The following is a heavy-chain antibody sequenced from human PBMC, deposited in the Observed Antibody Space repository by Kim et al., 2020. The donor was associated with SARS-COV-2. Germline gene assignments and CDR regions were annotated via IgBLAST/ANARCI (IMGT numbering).Heavy chain of an antibody. J-gene: IGHJ5*02. D-gene: IGHD6-25*01. CDR2: IFPDHSHT. CDR3: VAARNGNFWWFDP. CDR1: GNTFTSYW. V-gene: IGHV5-51*01. Sequence: ESLKISCSGNTFTSYWIGWVRQIPGKGLEWMGSIFPDHSHTKYSPSFQGQVTISADRSINTAYLQWNSLKASDTAMYYCVAARNGNFWWFDPWGRGTLV.